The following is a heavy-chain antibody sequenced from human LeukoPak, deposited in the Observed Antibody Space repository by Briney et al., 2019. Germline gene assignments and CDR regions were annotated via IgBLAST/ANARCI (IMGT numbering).Heavy chain of an antibody. Sequence: ASVKVSCKASGYTFTGYYMHWVRQAPGQGLEWMGWINPNSGSTSYAQKFQGRVTMTRDTSTSTVYMELSSLRSEDTAVYYCARDLGYCSGGSCSPGFDYWGQGTLVTVSS. J-gene: IGHJ4*02. D-gene: IGHD2-15*01. CDR2: INPNSGST. V-gene: IGHV1-46*01. CDR1: GYTFTGYY. CDR3: ARDLGYCSGGSCSPGFDY.